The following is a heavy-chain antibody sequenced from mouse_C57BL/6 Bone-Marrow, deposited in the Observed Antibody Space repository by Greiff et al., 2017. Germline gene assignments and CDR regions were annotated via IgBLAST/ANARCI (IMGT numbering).Heavy chain of an antibody. J-gene: IGHJ2*01. CDR2: ISSGSSTI. CDR1: GFTFSDYG. Sequence: EVKLVESGGGLVKPGGSLKLSCAASGFTFSDYGMHWVRQAPGKGLEWVAYISSGSSTIYYADTVKGRFTISRDNAKNTLFLQMTSLRSEDTAMYYCARLASYYFDYWGQGTTLTVSS. V-gene: IGHV5-17*01. CDR3: ARLASYYFDY.